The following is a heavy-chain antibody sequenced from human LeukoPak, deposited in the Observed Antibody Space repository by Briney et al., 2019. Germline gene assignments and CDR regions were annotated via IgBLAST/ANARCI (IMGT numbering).Heavy chain of an antibody. Sequence: SVKVSCKASGGTFSSYTISWVRQAPGQGLEWMGGIIPVFGTANYAQKFQGRVTITADESTSTAYMELSSLRSEDTAVYFCARVSRTSMVRGIITFDYWGLGTLVTVSS. J-gene: IGHJ4*02. CDR3: ARVSRTSMVRGIITFDY. D-gene: IGHD3-10*01. CDR1: GGTFSSYT. CDR2: IIPVFGTA. V-gene: IGHV1-69*01.